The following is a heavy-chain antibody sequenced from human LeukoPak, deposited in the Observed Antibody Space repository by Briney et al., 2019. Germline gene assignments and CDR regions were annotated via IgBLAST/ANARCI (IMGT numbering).Heavy chain of an antibody. J-gene: IGHJ6*03. CDR1: GFTFSSYG. CDR2: IWYDGSNK. CDR3: ARAQGSYYYMDV. D-gene: IGHD3-10*01. Sequence: GGSLRLSCAASGFTFSSYGMHWVRQAPGKGLEWGAVIWYDGSNKYYADSVKGRFTITRDNSKNTLYLQMNSLRAEDTAVYYCARAQGSYYYMDVWGKGTTVTVSS. V-gene: IGHV3-33*01.